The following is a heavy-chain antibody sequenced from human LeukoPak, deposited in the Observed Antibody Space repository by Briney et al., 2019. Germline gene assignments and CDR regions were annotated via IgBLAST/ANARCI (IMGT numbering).Heavy chain of an antibody. Sequence: SETLSLTCTVSGGSISSGDYYWSWIRQPPGKGLEWIGYIYYSGSTYYNPSLKSRVTISVDTSKNQFSLKLSSVTAADPAVYYCARELPPPDSSAFDIWGQGTMVTVSS. V-gene: IGHV4-30-4*01. CDR2: IYYSGST. CDR1: GGSISSGDYY. J-gene: IGHJ3*02. CDR3: ARELPPPDSSAFDI. D-gene: IGHD1-14*01.